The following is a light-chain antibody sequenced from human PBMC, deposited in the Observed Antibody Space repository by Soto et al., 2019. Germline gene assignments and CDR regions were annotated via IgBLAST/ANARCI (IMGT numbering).Light chain of an antibody. Sequence: EIVLTQSPATLSLSPGERATLSCRASQSVSTYLAWYQHKPGQAPSLLIYDASNRATGVPAWFSGSGSGTDFTLTITALEPEDFALYYCQQRSERPLTFGGGTKVEIK. CDR1: QSVSTY. V-gene: IGKV3-11*01. J-gene: IGKJ4*01. CDR2: DAS. CDR3: QQRSERPLT.